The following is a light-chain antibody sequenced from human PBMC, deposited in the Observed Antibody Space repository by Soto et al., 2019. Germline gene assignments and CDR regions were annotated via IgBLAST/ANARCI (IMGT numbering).Light chain of an antibody. CDR1: SSDVGGYNY. CDR3: RSYAGRNNSARLVV. Sequence: QSALTQPPSASGSPGQSVTISCTGTSSDVGGYNYVSWYQQHPGKAPKLMIYEVSKRPSGVPDRFSGSKSGNTASLTVSGLQAADEADYYCRSYAGRNNSARLVVFGGGTKLTVL. V-gene: IGLV2-8*01. J-gene: IGLJ2*01. CDR2: EVS.